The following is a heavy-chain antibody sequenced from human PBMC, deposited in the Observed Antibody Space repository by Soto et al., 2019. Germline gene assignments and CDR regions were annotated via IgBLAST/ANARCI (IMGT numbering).Heavy chain of an antibody. D-gene: IGHD3-10*01. CDR1: GGSISSGDYY. J-gene: IGHJ4*02. V-gene: IGHV4-30-4*01. CDR2: IYYSGST. CDR3: ARVWFGEFGFDY. Sequence: SETLSLTCTVSGGSISSGDYYWSWIRQPPGKGLEWIGYIYYSGSTYYNPSLKSRVTISVETSKNQFSLKLSSVTAADTAVYYCARVWFGEFGFDYWGQETLVTVSS.